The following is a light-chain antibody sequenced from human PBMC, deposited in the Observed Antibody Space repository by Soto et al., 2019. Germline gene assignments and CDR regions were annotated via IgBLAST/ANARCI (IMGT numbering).Light chain of an antibody. Sequence: EILMTQSPATRSVSPGEGATLSCRASQGIGDTLAWYQQKPGQTPRLLIYDTSIRATGVPARFSGSRSGAEFTLTISSLQSEDFAVYYCQHYVNWPLTFGGGTKVESK. CDR3: QHYVNWPLT. J-gene: IGKJ4*01. CDR1: QGIGDT. V-gene: IGKV3-15*01. CDR2: DTS.